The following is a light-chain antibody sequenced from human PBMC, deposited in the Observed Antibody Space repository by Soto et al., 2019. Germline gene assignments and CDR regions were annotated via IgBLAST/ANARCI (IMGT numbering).Light chain of an antibody. CDR2: GAS. J-gene: IGKJ1*01. CDR1: QRVSSY. CDR3: QQYNSWLWT. Sequence: EIVMTQSPAPLSVSPGDRVTLSCKASQRVSSYLAWYQQKPGQAPSLLIYGASTRATGIPARFSGSGSGTEFTLTISSLQSEDAAVYYCQQYNSWLWTLGQGTKVDIK. V-gene: IGKV3-15*01.